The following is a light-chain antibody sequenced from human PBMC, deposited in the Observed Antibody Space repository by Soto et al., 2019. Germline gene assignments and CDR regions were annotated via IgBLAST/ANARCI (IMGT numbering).Light chain of an antibody. CDR3: QQSYVSWT. V-gene: IGKV1-39*01. CDR1: QTIKKY. Sequence: DIQMTQSPSSLSASVGDRVTITCRASQTIKKYLNWFQQKSGKAPRLLIYGASSLQGGVPSRFSGSGSGTDFTLTISSLQPEDFATYFCQQSYVSWTFGQGTNVEI. CDR2: GAS. J-gene: IGKJ1*01.